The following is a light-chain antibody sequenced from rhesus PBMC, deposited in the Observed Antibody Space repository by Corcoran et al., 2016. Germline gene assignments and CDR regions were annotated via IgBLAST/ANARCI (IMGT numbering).Light chain of an antibody. CDR1: QGISNA. CDR2: AAS. CDR3: QQGYSTPYS. J-gene: IGKJ2*01. V-gene: IGKV1-33*02. Sequence: DIQMSQSPSSLSASVGDKVTITCRASQGISNALAWYQPKPGKAPKLLIYAASSLESGVPSRFNGSRSETDFTLTISSMQPEDFATYYCQQGYSTPYSFGQGTKVEIK.